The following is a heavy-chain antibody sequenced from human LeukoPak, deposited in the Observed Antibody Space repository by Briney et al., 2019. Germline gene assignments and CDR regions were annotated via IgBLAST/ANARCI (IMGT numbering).Heavy chain of an antibody. CDR2: IYTSGST. CDR3: ARTIAARPGGWFDP. J-gene: IGHJ5*02. V-gene: IGHV4-61*02. D-gene: IGHD6-6*01. Sequence: PSQTLSLTCTVSGGSISSGSYYWSWIRQPAGKGLEWIGRIYTSGSTNYNPSLKSRVTMSLDTSKNQFSLKLSSVTAADTAVYYCARTIAARPGGWFDPWGQGTLVTVSS. CDR1: GGSISSGSYY.